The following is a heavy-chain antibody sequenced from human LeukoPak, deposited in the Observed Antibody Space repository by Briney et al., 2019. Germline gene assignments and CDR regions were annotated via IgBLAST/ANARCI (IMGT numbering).Heavy chain of an antibody. Sequence: GGSLRLSCAASGFTFRNYAMNWVRQAPGKWLEFVASISVSGGTTYYADSVTGRFTITRDNSKNTLHLQMSTLRAEDTALYYCVKDVGGSYAFDYWGQGILVTVAS. CDR2: ISVSGGTT. V-gene: IGHV3-23*01. CDR3: VKDVGGSYAFDY. CDR1: GFTFRNYA. D-gene: IGHD1-26*01. J-gene: IGHJ4*02.